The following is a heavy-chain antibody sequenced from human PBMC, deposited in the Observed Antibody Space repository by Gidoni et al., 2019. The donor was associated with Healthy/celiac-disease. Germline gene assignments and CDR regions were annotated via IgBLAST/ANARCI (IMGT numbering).Heavy chain of an antibody. CDR2: ISSSSSYI. J-gene: IGHJ4*02. CDR3: ARNRAAAGPDY. D-gene: IGHD6-13*01. Sequence: EVQPVESGGGLLRPGGSLRLSCADSGVTFSSYSMNWVSQAPGKGPEGVSSISSSSSYIYYADAVKGRFTISRDNAKNSLYLQMNSLRAEDTAVYYCARNRAAAGPDYWGQGTLVTVSS. V-gene: IGHV3-21*01. CDR1: GVTFSSYS.